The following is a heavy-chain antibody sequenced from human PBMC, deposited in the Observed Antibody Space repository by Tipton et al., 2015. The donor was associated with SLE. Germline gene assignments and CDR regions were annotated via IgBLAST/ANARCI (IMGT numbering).Heavy chain of an antibody. Sequence: TLSLTCAVFGGSISGYYWSWIRQPPGKGLEWIGEINHSGSTNYNPSLKSRVTISVDTSKNQFSLKLSSVTAADTAVYYCAREPVYYYYYMDVWGKGTTVTVSS. V-gene: IGHV4-34*01. CDR2: INHSGST. CDR3: AREPVYYYYYMDV. CDR1: GGSISGYY. J-gene: IGHJ6*03.